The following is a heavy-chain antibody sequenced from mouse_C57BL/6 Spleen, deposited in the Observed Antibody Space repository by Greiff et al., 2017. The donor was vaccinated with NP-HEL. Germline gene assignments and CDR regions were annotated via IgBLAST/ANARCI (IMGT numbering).Heavy chain of an antibody. J-gene: IGHJ3*01. CDR1: GYTFTDYN. D-gene: IGHD2-4*01. Sequence: EVQLQQSGPELVKPGASVKMSCKASGYTFTDYNMHWVKQSHGKSLEWIGYINPNNGGTSYNQKFKGKATLTVNKSSSTAYMELRSLTSEDSAVYYCARSEDYDEAWFAYWGQGTLVTVSA. CDR3: ARSEDYDEAWFAY. V-gene: IGHV1-22*01. CDR2: INPNNGGT.